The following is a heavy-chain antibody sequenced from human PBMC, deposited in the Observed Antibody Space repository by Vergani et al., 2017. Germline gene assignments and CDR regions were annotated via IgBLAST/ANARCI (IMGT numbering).Heavy chain of an antibody. CDR2: INHSGST. CDR3: ARGRFHSRPSGFYYYYYGMDV. J-gene: IGHJ6*02. Sequence: QVQLQQWGAGLLKPSETLSLTCAVYGGSFSGYYWSWIRQPPGKGLEWIGEINHSGSTNYNPSLKSRVTISGDTSKNHFSLKLSSVTAADTAVYYCARGRFHSRPSGFYYYYYGMDVWGQGTTVTVSS. D-gene: IGHD3-22*01. V-gene: IGHV4-34*01. CDR1: GGSFSGYY.